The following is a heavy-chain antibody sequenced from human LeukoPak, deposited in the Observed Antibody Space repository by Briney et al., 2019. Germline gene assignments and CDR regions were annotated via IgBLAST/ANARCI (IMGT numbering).Heavy chain of an antibody. D-gene: IGHD6-19*01. J-gene: IGHJ3*02. CDR1: DGSISSYY. Sequence: PSETLSLTCTVSDGSISSYYWSWIRQPPGKGLEWIGYIYYSGSTYYNPSLKSRVTMSVDTSKTQFSLKLSSVTAADTAVYYCARAPSGWDAFDIWGQGTMVTVSS. CDR3: ARAPSGWDAFDI. V-gene: IGHV4-59*01. CDR2: IYYSGST.